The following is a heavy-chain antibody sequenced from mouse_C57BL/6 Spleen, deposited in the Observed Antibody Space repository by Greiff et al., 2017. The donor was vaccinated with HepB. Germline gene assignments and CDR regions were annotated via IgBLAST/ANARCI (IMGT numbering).Heavy chain of an antibody. CDR3: ARHPDSPGSDY. CDR1: GYTFTDYY. Sequence: EVQLQQSGPELVKPGASVKISCKASGYTFTDYYMNWVKQSHGKSLEWIGDINPNNGGTSYNQKFKGKATLTVDKSSSTAYMELRSLTSEDSAVYYCARHPDSPGSDYWGQGTTLTVSS. J-gene: IGHJ2*01. CDR2: INPNNGGT. V-gene: IGHV1-26*01. D-gene: IGHD3-2*02.